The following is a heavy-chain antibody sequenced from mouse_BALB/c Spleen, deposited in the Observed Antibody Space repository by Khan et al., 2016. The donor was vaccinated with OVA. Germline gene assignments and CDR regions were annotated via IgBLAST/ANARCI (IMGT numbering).Heavy chain of an antibody. CDR2: ISTYSGNT. CDR1: GYTFTDYA. J-gene: IGHJ2*01. D-gene: IGHD2-3*01. CDR3: TRPAYDGYYDY. Sequence: QVQLPQSGPELVRPGVSVKISCKGSGYTFTDYAMHWVKQSHAKSLEWIGLISTYSGNTNYKQKFKGKATMTVDKSSSTAYMELARLTSEDSAIYYCTRPAYDGYYDYWGQGTTLTVSS. V-gene: IGHV1S137*01.